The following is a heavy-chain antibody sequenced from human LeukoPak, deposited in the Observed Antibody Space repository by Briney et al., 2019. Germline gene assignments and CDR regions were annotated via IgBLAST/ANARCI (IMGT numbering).Heavy chain of an antibody. Sequence: PGGPLSLSVAALGFPLSSISINWVPQAPGKGLEGASSIISGSSYIYYADSVKGRFTISRDNAKNSLYLQMNSLRAEDTAVYYCARENRITIFGADTASDYWGQGTLVTVSS. D-gene: IGHD3-3*01. CDR1: GFPLSSIS. CDR3: ARENRITIFGADTASDY. V-gene: IGHV3-21*01. J-gene: IGHJ4*02. CDR2: IISGSSYI.